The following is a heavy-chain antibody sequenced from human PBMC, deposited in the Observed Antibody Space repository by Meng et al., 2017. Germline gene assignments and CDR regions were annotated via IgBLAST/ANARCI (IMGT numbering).Heavy chain of an antibody. V-gene: IGHV3-7*01. D-gene: IGHD1-26*01. CDR2: IKQDGSEK. CDR1: GYTFNSHW. J-gene: IGHJ4*02. Sequence: GESLKISCAASGYTFNSHWMSWVRQAPGKGLEWVANIKQDGSEKYYVDSVEGRFTISRDNSKNSLSLEMNSLRVEDTAVYYCVRDKTVGATIFDCWDQGTLVTSPQ. CDR3: VRDKTVGATIFDC.